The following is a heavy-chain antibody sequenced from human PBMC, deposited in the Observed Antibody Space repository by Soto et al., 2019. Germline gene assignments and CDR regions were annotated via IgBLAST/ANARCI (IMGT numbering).Heavy chain of an antibody. Sequence: EVQLLESGGGLVQPGGSLRLSCAASGFTFSSYAMSWVRQAPGKGLEWVSAISGSGGSTYYADSVKGRFTISRDNSKNTQYQQMSSLRADDTAGYYCAKEVAARVYYYGIDVWGQGTTVTVSS. D-gene: IGHD6-6*01. V-gene: IGHV3-23*01. CDR3: AKEVAARVYYYGIDV. J-gene: IGHJ6*02. CDR2: ISGSGGST. CDR1: GFTFSSYA.